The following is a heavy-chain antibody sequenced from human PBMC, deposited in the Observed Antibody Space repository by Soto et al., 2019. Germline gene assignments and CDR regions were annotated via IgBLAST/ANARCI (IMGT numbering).Heavy chain of an antibody. Sequence: GGSLRLSCVVSGFTFSMYWMHWVRQVPGQSPFWVSRISDDGTTTNYADSVRGRFTISRDNSKNTLYLQMNSLRAEDTAVYYCAKANDYVWGSYRYPSFDYWGQGTLVTVSS. V-gene: IGHV3-74*01. D-gene: IGHD3-16*02. CDR1: GFTFSMYW. J-gene: IGHJ4*02. CDR2: ISDDGTTT. CDR3: AKANDYVWGSYRYPSFDY.